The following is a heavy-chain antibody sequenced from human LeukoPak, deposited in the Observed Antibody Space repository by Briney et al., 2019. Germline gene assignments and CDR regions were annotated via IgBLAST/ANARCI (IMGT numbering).Heavy chain of an antibody. D-gene: IGHD6-6*01. CDR1: GYSISSGYY. CDR2: IFHSGST. CDR3: ANDLRPYGTSSAAH. V-gene: IGHV4-38-2*02. J-gene: IGHJ4*02. Sequence: SETLSLTCTVSGYSISSGYYWGWIRQPPGKGLEWIGSIFHSGSTYYNPSLKSRITISVDTSKNQFSLRLSSVTAADTAVYYCANDLRPYGTSSAAHWGQGTLVTVSS.